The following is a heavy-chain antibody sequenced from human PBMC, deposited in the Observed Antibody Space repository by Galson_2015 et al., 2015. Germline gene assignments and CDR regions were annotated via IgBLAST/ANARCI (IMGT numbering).Heavy chain of an antibody. J-gene: IGHJ4*02. CDR1: EFTFSSYW. Sequence: LRLSCAASEFTFSSYWMSWVRQAPGKGLEWVANIKEDGSDKYYVDSVKGRFTISRDNSKNTLYLQMNSLRAEDTAVYYCARGGGCGGGSCYADYWGQGTLVTVSS. V-gene: IGHV3-7*01. D-gene: IGHD2-15*01. CDR2: IKEDGSDK. CDR3: ARGGGCGGGSCYADY.